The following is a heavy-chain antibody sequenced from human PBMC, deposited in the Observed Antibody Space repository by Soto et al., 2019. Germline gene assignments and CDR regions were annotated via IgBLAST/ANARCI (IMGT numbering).Heavy chain of an antibody. D-gene: IGHD3-16*01. CDR3: AGVSDYVWGSYWNFGY. J-gene: IGHJ4*02. CDR2: ISAYNGNT. V-gene: IGHV1-18*01. CDR1: GYTFTSYG. Sequence: QVQLVQSGAEVKKPGASVKVSCKASGYTFTSYGISWVRQAPGQGLEWMGWISAYNGNTNYAQKLQGRVTSTTDNSTGTGYMGVRSVRSDGTAVYYCAGVSDYVWGSYWNFGYWGQGTLVIVSS.